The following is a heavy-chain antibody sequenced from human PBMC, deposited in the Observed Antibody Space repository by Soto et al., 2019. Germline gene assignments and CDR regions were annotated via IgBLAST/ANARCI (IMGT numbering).Heavy chain of an antibody. CDR1: GYVFTGYG. CDR3: ARPSGDYGDYGWSLAY. CDR2: ISAYNGNT. J-gene: IGHJ4*02. Sequence: QVRLVQSGAAVKKPGASVKVSCKASGYVFTGYGISWVRQAPGQGLEWMAWISAYNGNTKYAQKFQGRVTMTTDASTSTAYLELSSLRSDDTAVYYCARPSGDYGDYGWSLAYWGQGTLVTVSS. D-gene: IGHD4-17*01. V-gene: IGHV1-18*01.